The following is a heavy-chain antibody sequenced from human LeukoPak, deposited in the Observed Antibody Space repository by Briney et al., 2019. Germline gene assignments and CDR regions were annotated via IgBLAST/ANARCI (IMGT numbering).Heavy chain of an antibody. J-gene: IGHJ4*02. V-gene: IGHV1-3*01. CDR1: GYTFTSYA. CDR3: ARVPFQWPIDY. CDR2: INAGNGNT. Sequence: GASVKVSCKASGYTFTSYAMHWVRQAPGQRLEWMGWINAGNGNTKYSQKFQGRVTITRDTSASTAYMGLSSLRSEDTAVYYCARVPFQWPIDYWGQGTLVTVSS. D-gene: IGHD6-19*01.